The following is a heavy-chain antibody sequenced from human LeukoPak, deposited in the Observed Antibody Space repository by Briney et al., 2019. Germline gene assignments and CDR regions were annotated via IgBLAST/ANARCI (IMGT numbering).Heavy chain of an antibody. CDR2: ISWNSGII. J-gene: IGHJ3*02. Sequence: GGSLRLSCAASGFTFDDYAMHWVRQAPGKGLEWVSSISWNSGIIDYADSVKGRFTISRDNAKNSLYLQMNSLRAEDTAVYYCARGQYSSGWYDDAFDIWGQGTMVTVSS. D-gene: IGHD6-19*01. V-gene: IGHV3-9*01. CDR3: ARGQYSSGWYDDAFDI. CDR1: GFTFDDYA.